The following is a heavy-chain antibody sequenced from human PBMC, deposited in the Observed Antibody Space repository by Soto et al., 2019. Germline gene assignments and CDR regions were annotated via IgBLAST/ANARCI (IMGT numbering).Heavy chain of an antibody. D-gene: IGHD4-17*01. J-gene: IGHJ6*03. CDR1: GGSFSGYY. CDR3: ARGDGFLQSYYYYYMDV. V-gene: IGHV4-34*01. CDR2: INHSGST. Sequence: QVQLQQWGAGLLKPSETLSLTCAVYGGSFSGYYWSWIRQPPGKGLEWIGEINHSGSTNYNPSLKSRVTISVDTSKNQFSLKLSSVTAADTAVYYCARGDGFLQSYYYYYMDVWGKGTTVTVSS.